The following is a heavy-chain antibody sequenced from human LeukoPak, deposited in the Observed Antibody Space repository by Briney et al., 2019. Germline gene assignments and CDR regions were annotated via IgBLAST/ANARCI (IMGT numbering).Heavy chain of an antibody. J-gene: IGHJ3*02. D-gene: IGHD3-22*01. CDR2: IYHSGST. CDR3: ARLTQWLSYAFDI. CDR1: GGSISSGGYS. V-gene: IGHV4-30-2*01. Sequence: SETLSLTCAVSGGSISSGGYSWSWIRQPPGKGLEWIGYIYHSGSTYYNPSLKSRVTISVDRSKNQFSLKLSSVTAADTAVYYCARLTQWLSYAFDIWGQGTMDTVSS.